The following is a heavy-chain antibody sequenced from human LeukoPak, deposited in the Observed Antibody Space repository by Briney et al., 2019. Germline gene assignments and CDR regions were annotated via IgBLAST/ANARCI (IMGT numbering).Heavy chain of an antibody. CDR2: IYYSGST. D-gene: IGHD3-16*02. CDR3: ARHRYDYVWGSYRHSLGTSDY. Sequence: SETLSLTCTVSGGSISSSSYYWGWIRQPPGKGLEWIGSIYYSGSTYYNPSLKSRVTISVDTSKNQFSLKLSSVTAADTAVYYCARHRYDYVWGSYRHSLGTSDYWDQGTLVTVSS. V-gene: IGHV4-39*01. J-gene: IGHJ4*02. CDR1: GGSISSSSYY.